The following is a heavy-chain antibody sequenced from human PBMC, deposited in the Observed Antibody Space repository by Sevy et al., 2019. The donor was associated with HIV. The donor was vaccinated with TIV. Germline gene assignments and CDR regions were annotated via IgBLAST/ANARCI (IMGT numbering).Heavy chain of an antibody. J-gene: IGHJ6*02. D-gene: IGHD2-2*02. CDR1: GFTFSDYY. CDR3: ARSRAYCSSTSCYIRDYYYYGMDV. CDR2: ISSSGSTI. Sequence: GGSLRLSCAASGFTFSDYYMSWIRQAPGKGLEWVSYISSSGSTIYYADSVKGRFTISRDNAKNSLYLQINSLRAEDTAVYYCARSRAYCSSTSCYIRDYYYYGMDVWGQGTTVTVSS. V-gene: IGHV3-11*01.